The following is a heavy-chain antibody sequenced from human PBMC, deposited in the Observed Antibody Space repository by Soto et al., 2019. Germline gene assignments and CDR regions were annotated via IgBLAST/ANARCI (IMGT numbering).Heavy chain of an antibody. CDR1: GGSISSGDYY. Sequence: QVQLQESGPGLVKPSQTLSLTCTVSGGSISSGDYYWSWIRQPPGKGLEWIGYIYYSGSTYYNPSLKSRVTISVDTSKNQFSLKLSSVTAADTAVYYCARGRGYYDSSGPEDDYWGQGTLVTVSS. D-gene: IGHD3-22*01. J-gene: IGHJ4*02. CDR2: IYYSGST. V-gene: IGHV4-30-4*01. CDR3: ARGRGYYDSSGPEDDY.